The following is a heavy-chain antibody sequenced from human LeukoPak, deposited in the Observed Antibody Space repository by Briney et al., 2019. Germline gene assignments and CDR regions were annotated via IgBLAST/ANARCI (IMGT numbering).Heavy chain of an antibody. Sequence: PGGSLRLSCAASAFIFSNYPMNWVRKAPGKGQEWVSYITGKSDTTYYADSVKGRFIISRDNAKNSLYLQMNNLKVEDTAIYYCVRDHAYAFDMWGQGTRVTVSS. CDR3: VRDHAYAFDM. CDR2: ITGKSDTT. CDR1: AFIFSNYP. V-gene: IGHV3-48*01. D-gene: IGHD3-16*01. J-gene: IGHJ3*02.